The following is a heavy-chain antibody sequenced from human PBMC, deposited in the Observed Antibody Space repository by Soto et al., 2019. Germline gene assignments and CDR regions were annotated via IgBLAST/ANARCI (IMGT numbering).Heavy chain of an antibody. V-gene: IGHV3-23*01. Sequence: EVQLLESGGGLLQPGGSLRLSCAASGFTFNKYVMNWVRQAPGKGLEWVSSISRSGSGSPYYSDSVKGRFTISRDNSKNTLSLQMNNLRAEDTAVYFCARGRYFDGGEYSVANLAFDYWGQGTLVTVSS. D-gene: IGHD2-21*01. CDR2: ISRSGSGSP. J-gene: IGHJ4*02. CDR1: GFTFNKYV. CDR3: ARGRYFDGGEYSVANLAFDY.